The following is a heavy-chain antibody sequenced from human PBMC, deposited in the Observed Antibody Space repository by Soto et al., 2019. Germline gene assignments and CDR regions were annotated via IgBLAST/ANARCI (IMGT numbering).Heavy chain of an antibody. CDR1: GYTFTSYD. CDR2: MNPNSGNK. CDR3: ARSWVGRRRAFDI. D-gene: IGHD1-26*01. Sequence: ASVKVSCKASGYTFTSYDINWVRQATDQGLGWMGWMNPNSGNKGYAQKFQGRVTMTRNTSISTAYMELSSLRSEDTAVYYCARSWVGRRRAFDIWGQGTMVTVSS. J-gene: IGHJ3*02. V-gene: IGHV1-8*01.